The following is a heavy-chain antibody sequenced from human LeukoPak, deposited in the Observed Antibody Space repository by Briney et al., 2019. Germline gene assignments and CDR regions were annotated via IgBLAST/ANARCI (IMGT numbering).Heavy chain of an antibody. CDR1: GFTFNNYW. D-gene: IGHD3-10*01. CDR3: AKVSSGSYLSYFDY. J-gene: IGHJ4*02. V-gene: IGHV3-74*01. Sequence: PGGSLRLSCAASGFTFNNYWINWVRQAPGKGLVWVSRINSGGSTNYADSVKGRFTISRDNSKNTLYLQMNSLRAEDTAVYYCAKVSSGSYLSYFDYWGQGTLVTVSS. CDR2: INSGGST.